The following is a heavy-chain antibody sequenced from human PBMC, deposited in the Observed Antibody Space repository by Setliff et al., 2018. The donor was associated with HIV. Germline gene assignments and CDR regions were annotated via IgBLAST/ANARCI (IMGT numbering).Heavy chain of an antibody. D-gene: IGHD2-2*01. CDR2: ISPDSGDT. CDR3: ARGPPIVVVPAALLTFDY. V-gene: IGHV1-2*02. J-gene: IGHJ4*02. Sequence: ASVKVSCKTSGYTFTVNHLHWVRQAPGQGVEWVGKISPDSGDTFYAQKFQGRVTLTRDTSITTAYMELSTLRDDDTAVYYCARGPPIVVVPAALLTFDYWGQGTLVTVSS. CDR1: GYTFTVNH.